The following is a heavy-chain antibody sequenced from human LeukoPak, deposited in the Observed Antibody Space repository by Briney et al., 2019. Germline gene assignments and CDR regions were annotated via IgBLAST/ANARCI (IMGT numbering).Heavy chain of an antibody. CDR3: ARGRDYDSSGYYYPYYFDY. CDR1: GGSISSSSYY. V-gene: IGHV4-39*01. D-gene: IGHD3-22*01. J-gene: IGHJ4*02. CDR2: IYYSGST. Sequence: SETLSLTCTVSGGSISSSSYYWGWIRQPPGKGLEWIGSIYYSGSTYYNPSLKSRVTISVDTSKNQFSLKLSSVTAADTAVYYCARGRDYDSSGYYYPYYFDYWGQGTLVTVSS.